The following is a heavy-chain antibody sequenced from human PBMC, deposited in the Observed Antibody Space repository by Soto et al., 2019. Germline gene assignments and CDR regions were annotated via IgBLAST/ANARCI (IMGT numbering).Heavy chain of an antibody. CDR1: GYSFTSYW. Sequence: PGESLKISCKGSGYSFTSYWIGWVRQMPGKGLEWMGIIYPGDSDTRYSPSFQGQVTISADKSISTAYLQWSSLKASDTAMYYCASGYDSSGYREYGVDYWGQGTLVTISS. CDR2: IYPGDSDT. V-gene: IGHV5-51*01. CDR3: ASGYDSSGYREYGVDY. J-gene: IGHJ4*02. D-gene: IGHD3-22*01.